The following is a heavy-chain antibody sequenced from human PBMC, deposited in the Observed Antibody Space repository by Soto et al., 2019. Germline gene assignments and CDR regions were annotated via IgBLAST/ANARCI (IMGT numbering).Heavy chain of an antibody. CDR1: GGSISGYF. Sequence: SETLSLTCTVSGGSISGYFWNWIRQPPGKGLEWVASLDYFGGTRQSPSLESRVTMSADTSKNQLSLRLTSMTAADTAVYYCARSKRWDSNIAADSWGQGILVTVSS. CDR2: LDYFGGT. CDR3: ARSKRWDSNIAADS. D-gene: IGHD6-13*01. V-gene: IGHV4-59*01. J-gene: IGHJ4*02.